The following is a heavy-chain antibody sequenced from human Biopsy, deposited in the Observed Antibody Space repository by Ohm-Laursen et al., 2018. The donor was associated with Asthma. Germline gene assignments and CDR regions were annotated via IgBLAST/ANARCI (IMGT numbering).Heavy chain of an antibody. D-gene: IGHD3-16*01. J-gene: IGHJ6*02. CDR1: GYALNKLS. V-gene: IGHV1-69*01. CDR2: IIPMYGVP. CDR3: ARVDAIMMSGDFYFYSGFDL. Sequence: SSVKVSCKATGYALNKLSIHWVRQAPGQGLEWMGGIIPMYGVPKVAQKFQGRVTITADESTSTAYMEMSSLRSEDTAVYYCARVDAIMMSGDFYFYSGFDLWGQGTTVRVSS.